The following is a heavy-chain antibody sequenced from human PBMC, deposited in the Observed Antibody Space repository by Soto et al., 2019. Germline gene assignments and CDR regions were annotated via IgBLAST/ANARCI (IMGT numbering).Heavy chain of an antibody. V-gene: IGHV1-8*01. CDR1: GYTFTSYD. Sequence: ASVKFSCKASGYTFTSYDINWVRQATGQGLEWMGWMNPNSGNTGYAQKFQGRVTMTRNTSISTAYMELSSLRSEDTAVYYCARRMKSSSDYAFDIWGQGTMVTVSS. CDR2: MNPNSGNT. D-gene: IGHD6-6*01. CDR3: ARRMKSSSDYAFDI. J-gene: IGHJ3*02.